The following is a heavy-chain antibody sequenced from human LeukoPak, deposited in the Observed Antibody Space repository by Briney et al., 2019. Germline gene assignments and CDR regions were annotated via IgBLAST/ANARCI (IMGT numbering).Heavy chain of an antibody. CDR1: GFTFSSYS. Sequence: GGSLRLSCAASGFTFSSYSMNWVRQAPGKGLEWVSSISSSSRYIYYADSVKGRFTISRDNAKNSLYLQMNSLRAEDTAVYYCARLGGGVYGDYVSSFGYWGQGTLVTVTS. D-gene: IGHD4-17*01. J-gene: IGHJ4*02. V-gene: IGHV3-21*01. CDR3: ARLGGGVYGDYVSSFGY. CDR2: ISSSSRYI.